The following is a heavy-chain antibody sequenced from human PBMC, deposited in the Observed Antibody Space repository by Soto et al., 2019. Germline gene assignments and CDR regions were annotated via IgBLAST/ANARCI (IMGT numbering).Heavy chain of an antibody. CDR1: GGSISHYY. D-gene: IGHD6-19*01. V-gene: IGHV4-4*08. CDR3: ATWASAWGYFDY. CDR2: VYPGGRT. J-gene: IGHJ4*02. Sequence: QVQLQESGPGLVKPSETLSLTCTVSGGSISHYYWTWLRQPPGKGLEWIGYVYPGGRTHYNPSLKRRLSISVDTSKNQFSLKLSSVTAADTAVYYCATWASAWGYFDYWGQGTLVTVSS.